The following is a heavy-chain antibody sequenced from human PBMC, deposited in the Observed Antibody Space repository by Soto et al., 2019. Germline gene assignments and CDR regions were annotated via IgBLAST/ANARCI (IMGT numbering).Heavy chain of an antibody. CDR1: GFTFSAFA. CDR2: IGGGHDDR. D-gene: IGHD1-20*01. J-gene: IGHJ3*01. CDR3: VKDRMDHNSVWDPFDL. V-gene: IGHV3-23*01. Sequence: GGSLRLSCAASGFTFSAFAMSWVRQAPGKGLEWVSGIGGGHDDRHYADSVKGHFTISRDNSKNTLFLQINSLRAEDTATYYCVKDRMDHNSVWDPFDLWGQGTMVTVSS.